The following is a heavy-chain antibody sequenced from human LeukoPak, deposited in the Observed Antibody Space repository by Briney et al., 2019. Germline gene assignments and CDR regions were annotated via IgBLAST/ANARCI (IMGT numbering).Heavy chain of an antibody. CDR1: GFTFSSYG. D-gene: IGHD1-26*01. V-gene: IGHV3-30*03. CDR2: ISYDGSNK. Sequence: GRSLRLSFAASGFTFSSYGMHWVRQAPGKGLEWVAVISYDGSNKYYADSVKGRFTISRDNSKNTLYLQMNSLRAEDTAVYYCARDSGPAGSYYSAWGQGTLVTVSS. CDR3: ARDSGPAGSYYSA. J-gene: IGHJ4*02.